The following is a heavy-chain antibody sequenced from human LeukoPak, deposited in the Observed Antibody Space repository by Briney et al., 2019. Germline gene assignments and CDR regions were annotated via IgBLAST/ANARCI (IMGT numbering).Heavy chain of an antibody. Sequence: GGSLRLSCAASGFTFSSYAMSWVRQAPGKGLEWVSAISGSGGSTYYADSVKGRFTISRDNSKNTLYLQMNSLRAEDTAVYYCAKTPRYSSGWYSAFDIWDQGTMVTVSS. D-gene: IGHD6-19*01. V-gene: IGHV3-23*01. CDR1: GFTFSSYA. J-gene: IGHJ3*02. CDR2: ISGSGGST. CDR3: AKTPRYSSGWYSAFDI.